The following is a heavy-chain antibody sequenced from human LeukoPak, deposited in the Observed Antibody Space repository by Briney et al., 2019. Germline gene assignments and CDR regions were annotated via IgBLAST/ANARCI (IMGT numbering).Heavy chain of an antibody. CDR1: GGSISSYY. Sequence: PSETLSLTCTLSGGSISSYYWSWIRQPPGKGLEWLGYIYYRGNTKYNPSLKSRVTISVHTSKNQFSLKLSSVTAADTAVYYCARGPYYDSRGNYRASDSWGQGSLVTVSS. CDR2: IYYRGNT. D-gene: IGHD3-22*01. J-gene: IGHJ4*02. V-gene: IGHV4-59*01. CDR3: ARGPYYDSRGNYRASDS.